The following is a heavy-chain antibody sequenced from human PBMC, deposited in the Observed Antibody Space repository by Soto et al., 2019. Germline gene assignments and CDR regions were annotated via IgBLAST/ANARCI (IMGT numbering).Heavy chain of an antibody. D-gene: IGHD3-22*01. V-gene: IGHV4-59*01. J-gene: IGHJ5*02. CDR1: GGSISSYY. Sequence: PSETLSLTCTVSGGSISSYYWSWVRQPPGKGLEWIGYIYYTGSTNYNPSLRGRVTISVDTSKNQFSLKLSSVTAAETAVYYCARDALVGYDSRGYYGGGWLDAWGQGTLVTVSS. CDR2: IYYTGST. CDR3: ARDALVGYDSRGYYGGGWLDA.